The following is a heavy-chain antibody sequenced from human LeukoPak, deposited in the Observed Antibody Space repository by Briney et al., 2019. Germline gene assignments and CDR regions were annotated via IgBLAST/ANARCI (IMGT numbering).Heavy chain of an antibody. D-gene: IGHD6-19*01. CDR1: GGSISSGTYY. CDR3: ARGEVAVYLFDY. V-gene: IGHV4-30-2*01. CDR2: ICHSGST. J-gene: IGHJ4*02. Sequence: SQTLSLTCTVSGGSISSGTYYWTWIRQPPGEGLEWIGYICHSGSTYYNPSLKSRVTISVDTSKNQFSLKLSSVTAADTAVYYCARGEVAVYLFDYWGQGTLVTVSS.